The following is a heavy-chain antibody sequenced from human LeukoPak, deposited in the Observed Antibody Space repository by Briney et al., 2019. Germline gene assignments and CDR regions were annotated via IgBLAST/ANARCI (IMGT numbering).Heavy chain of an antibody. D-gene: IGHD6-13*01. Sequence: SETLSLTCTVSGGSISSSSYYWGWIRQPPGKGLEWIGSIYYSGSTYYNPSLKSRVTISVDTSKNQFSLKLSSVTAADTAVYYCARITRFGIAAAVPFDYWGQGTLVTVSS. J-gene: IGHJ4*02. V-gene: IGHV4-39*07. CDR1: GGSISSSSYY. CDR2: IYYSGST. CDR3: ARITRFGIAAAVPFDY.